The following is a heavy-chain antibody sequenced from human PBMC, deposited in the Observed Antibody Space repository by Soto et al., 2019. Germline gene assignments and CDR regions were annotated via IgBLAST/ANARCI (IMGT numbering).Heavy chain of an antibody. V-gene: IGHV4-4*02. CDR2: IYHCGST. Sequence: QVELQESGPGLVKPSGTLSLTCVVSGNYISTTNWWSWVRQSPGKGLEWIGEIYHCGSTNYNPSTQRRVTITVDKSNNQFSLKLSSVTAADTAVYYCARDVRYHYDRSPSGQFDFWRQGTLVTVSS. CDR3: ARDVRYHYDRSPSGQFDF. CDR1: GNYISTTNW. D-gene: IGHD3-22*01. J-gene: IGHJ4*02.